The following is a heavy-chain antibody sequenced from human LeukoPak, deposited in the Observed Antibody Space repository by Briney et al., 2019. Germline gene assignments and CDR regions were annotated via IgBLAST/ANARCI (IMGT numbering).Heavy chain of an antibody. CDR3: ARDLHGDYAFDY. D-gene: IGHD4-17*01. CDR2: IYYSGSI. CDR1: GGSISSYY. V-gene: IGHV4-59*01. Sequence: SETLSLTCTVSGGSISSYYWSWIRQPPGKGLEWIGYIYYSGSINYNPSLKSRVTISVDTSKNQFSLKPSSVTAADTAVYYCARDLHGDYAFDYWGQGTLATVSS. J-gene: IGHJ4*02.